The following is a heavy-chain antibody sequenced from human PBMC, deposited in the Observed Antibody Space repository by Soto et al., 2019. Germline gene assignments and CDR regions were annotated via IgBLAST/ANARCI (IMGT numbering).Heavy chain of an antibody. V-gene: IGHV3-23*01. Sequence: PGGSLRLSCAASGFTFSSYAMSWVRQAPGKGLEWVSAISGSGGSTYYADSVKGRFTISRDNSKNTLYLQMNSLRAEDTAVYYCAKVTGYEYSSFFDRFAVATLGESTKFWGQGNLVTVSS. D-gene: IGHD6-6*01. CDR3: AKVTGYEYSSFFDRFAVATLGESTKF. J-gene: IGHJ4*02. CDR2: ISGSGGST. CDR1: GFTFSSYA.